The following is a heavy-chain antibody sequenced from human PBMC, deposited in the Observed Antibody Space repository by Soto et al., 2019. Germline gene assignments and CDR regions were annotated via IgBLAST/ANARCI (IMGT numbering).Heavy chain of an antibody. CDR2: IKSKTDGGTT. Sequence: GGSLRLSCAAPGFTFSNAWMSWVRQAPGKGLEWVGRIKSKTDGGTTDYAAPVKGRFTISRDDSKNTLYLQMNSLKTEDTAVYYCTSTPPQPGGYERDYYYYYMDVWGKGTTVTVSS. CDR3: TSTPPQPGGYERDYYYYYMDV. V-gene: IGHV3-15*01. J-gene: IGHJ6*03. D-gene: IGHD5-12*01. CDR1: GFTFSNAW.